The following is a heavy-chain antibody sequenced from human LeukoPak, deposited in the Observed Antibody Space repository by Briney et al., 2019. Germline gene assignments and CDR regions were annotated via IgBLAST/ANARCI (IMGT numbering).Heavy chain of an antibody. Sequence: GGSLRLSCAASGFTFSSYSMNWVRQAPGKGLEWVSSISSSSSYMYYADSVKGRFTISRDNAKNSLYLQMNSLRAEDTAVYYCARDSGDSSGYSPGWGQGTLVTVSS. J-gene: IGHJ4*02. CDR2: ISSSSSYM. CDR3: ARDSGDSSGYSPG. D-gene: IGHD3-22*01. CDR1: GFTFSSYS. V-gene: IGHV3-21*01.